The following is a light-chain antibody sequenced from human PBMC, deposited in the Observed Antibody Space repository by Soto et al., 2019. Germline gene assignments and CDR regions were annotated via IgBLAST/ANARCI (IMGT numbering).Light chain of an antibody. CDR1: KSVSSSY. V-gene: IGKV3D-20*01. Sequence: DIGLTQSPAPLSLSPGERATLSCGASKSVSSSYLAWYQQKPGLAPRLLNDDASSRATGIPDRFSGSGSGTDFTRTISRLVPVDSAVYYCQQYGSSPSLTFGGGTNVEI. CDR2: DAS. CDR3: QQYGSSPSLT. J-gene: IGKJ4*01.